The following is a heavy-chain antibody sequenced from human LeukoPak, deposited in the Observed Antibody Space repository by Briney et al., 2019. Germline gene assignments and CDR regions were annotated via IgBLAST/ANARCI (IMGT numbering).Heavy chain of an antibody. CDR2: TYYSGST. V-gene: IGHV4-39*01. CDR1: GGSISSSSYY. CDR3: ARHGRGYCGGSSCYNWFDP. D-gene: IGHD2-15*01. Sequence: PSETLSLTCTVSGGSISSSSYYWGWIRQPPGKGLEWIGSTYYSGSTYYNPSLKSRVTIFVDTSKNQFSLKLSSVTAADTAVYYCARHGRGYCGGSSCYNWFDPWGQGTLVTVSS. J-gene: IGHJ5*02.